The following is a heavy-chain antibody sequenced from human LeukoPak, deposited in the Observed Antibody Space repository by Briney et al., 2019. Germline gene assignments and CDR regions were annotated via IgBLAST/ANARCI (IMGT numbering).Heavy chain of an antibody. CDR2: ISSSGSTI. J-gene: IGHJ6*03. V-gene: IGHV3-48*03. CDR1: GFTFSSYE. Sequence: GGSLRLSCAASGFTFSSYEMNWVRQAPGKGLEWVSYISSSGSTIYYADSVKGRFTISRDNSKNTLYLQMNSLRAEDTAVYYCAKGQSQYYYYYMDVWGKGTTVTVSS. CDR3: AKGQSQYYYYYMDV.